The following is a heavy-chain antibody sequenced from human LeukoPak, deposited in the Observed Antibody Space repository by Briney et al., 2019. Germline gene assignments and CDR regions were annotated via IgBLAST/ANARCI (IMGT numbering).Heavy chain of an antibody. CDR1: GYTFTSYG. D-gene: IGHD3-3*01. CDR3: ARNGDFWSGYYLNWFDP. J-gene: IGHJ5*02. Sequence: GASVKVSCKASGYTFTSYGISWVRQAPGQGLEWMGWISAYNGNTNYAQKLQGRVTMTTDTSTSTAYMELRSLRSDDTAVYYCARNGDFWSGYYLNWFDPWGQGTLVTVSS. V-gene: IGHV1-18*01. CDR2: ISAYNGNT.